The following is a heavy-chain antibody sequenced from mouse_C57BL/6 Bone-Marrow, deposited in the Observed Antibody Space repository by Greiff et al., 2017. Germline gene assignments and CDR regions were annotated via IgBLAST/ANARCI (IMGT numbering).Heavy chain of an antibody. D-gene: IGHD2-1*01. CDR1: GYTFTDYN. Sequence: VQLQQSGPELVKPGASVKIPCKASGYTFTDYNMDWVKQSHGKSLEWIGDINPNNGGTIYNQKFKGKATLTVDKSSSTAYLEISSLTSEDSAVDYCAPYGNYGFAYWGQGTLFTVSA. CDR3: APYGNYGFAY. J-gene: IGHJ3*01. V-gene: IGHV1-18*01. CDR2: INPNNGGT.